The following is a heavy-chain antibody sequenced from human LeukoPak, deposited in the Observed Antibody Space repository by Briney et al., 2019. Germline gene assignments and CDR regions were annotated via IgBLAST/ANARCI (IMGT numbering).Heavy chain of an antibody. V-gene: IGHV4-34*01. CDR2: INHSGST. Sequence: SETLSLTCAVYGGSFSGYYWSWIRQPPGKGLECIGEINHSGSTNYNPSLKSRVTISVDTSKNQFSLKLSSVTAADTAVYYCATVRTYYGSGSYSGYWGQGTLVTVSS. D-gene: IGHD3-10*01. CDR1: GGSFSGYY. CDR3: ATVRTYYGSGSYSGY. J-gene: IGHJ4*02.